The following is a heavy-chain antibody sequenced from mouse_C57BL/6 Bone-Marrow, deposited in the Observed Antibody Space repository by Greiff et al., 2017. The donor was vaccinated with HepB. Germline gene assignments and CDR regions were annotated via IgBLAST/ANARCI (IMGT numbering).Heavy chain of an antibody. D-gene: IGHD2-4*01. CDR3: AKNNDYDEEDFDY. CDR1: GFSLTSYG. CDR2: IWRGGST. V-gene: IGHV2-5*01. J-gene: IGHJ2*01. Sequence: QVQLKQSGPGLVQPSQSLSITCTVSGFSLTSYGVHWVRQSPGKGLEWLGVIWRGGSTDYNAAFMSRLSITTDNSKSQVFFKMNSLQADDTAIYYCAKNNDYDEEDFDYWGQGTTLTVSS.